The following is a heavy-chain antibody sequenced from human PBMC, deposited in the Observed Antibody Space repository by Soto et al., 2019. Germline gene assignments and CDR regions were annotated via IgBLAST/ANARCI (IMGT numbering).Heavy chain of an antibody. V-gene: IGHV3-23*01. CDR2: ISAGGVAT. D-gene: IGHD2-21*02. J-gene: IGHJ1*01. Sequence: EVQLLESGGDLVQPGESLRLSCAASGFAFSDFAMMWVRQVPGHGLECVSAISAGGVATYYADSVMGRFTISRDNSKNTLYLQTKSLRGEDTAVYYCAKRVTSGDEGFWGRGTLVTVSS. CDR1: GFAFSDFA. CDR3: AKRVTSGDEGF.